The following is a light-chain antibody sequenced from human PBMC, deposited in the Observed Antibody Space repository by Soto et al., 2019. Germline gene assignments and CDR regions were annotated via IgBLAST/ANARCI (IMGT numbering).Light chain of an antibody. V-gene: IGKV3-20*01. CDR3: QQYDRSPL. CDR2: GAS. Sequence: EIVLTQSPGALSLSPGERATLSCRASQSVSNSHSAWYQQQPGQAPRLLIQGASNRATGVSDKFSGSGSGADFTVIIKRLEHEDSAVYFCQQYDRSPLLGGGTKVE. J-gene: IGKJ4*01. CDR1: QSVSNSH.